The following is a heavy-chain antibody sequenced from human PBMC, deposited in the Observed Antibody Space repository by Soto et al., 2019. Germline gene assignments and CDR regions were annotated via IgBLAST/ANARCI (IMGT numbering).Heavy chain of an antibody. Sequence: GPVKVSCKASGYTFTSYAMHWVRQAPGQRLEWMGWINAGNGNTKYSQKFQGRVTITRDTSASTAYMELSSLRSEDTAVYYCARDYYDSSGYPDYWGQGTLVTVSS. CDR2: INAGNGNT. V-gene: IGHV1-3*01. CDR3: ARDYYDSSGYPDY. CDR1: GYTFTSYA. J-gene: IGHJ4*02. D-gene: IGHD3-22*01.